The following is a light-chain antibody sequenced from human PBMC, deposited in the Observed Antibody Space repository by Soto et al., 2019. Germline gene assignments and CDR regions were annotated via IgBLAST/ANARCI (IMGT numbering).Light chain of an antibody. J-gene: IGKJ1*01. Sequence: EIVVTQSPATLSVSPGERATLSCRASQSANTNFAWYQQKPGQAPRLLIYGASTRATGIPARFSGSGSGTEFTLTISSLQSEDFAVYYCQQYNNWPSWTFGQGTKVDIK. CDR3: QQYNNWPSWT. V-gene: IGKV3-15*01. CDR2: GAS. CDR1: QSANTN.